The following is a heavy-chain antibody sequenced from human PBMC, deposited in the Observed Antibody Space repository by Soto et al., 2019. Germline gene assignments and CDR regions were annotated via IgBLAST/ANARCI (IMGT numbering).Heavy chain of an antibody. CDR2: IIPIFGTA. CDR1: GGTFSSYA. D-gene: IGHD6-13*01. V-gene: IGHV1-69*05. J-gene: IGHJ5*02. Sequence: GASVKVSCKASGGTFSSYAISWVRQAPGQGLEWMGGIIPIFGTANYAQKLQGRVTMTTDTSTSTAYMELRSLRSDDTAVYYCARDRIAAADYNWFDPWGQGTLVTVSS. CDR3: ARDRIAAADYNWFDP.